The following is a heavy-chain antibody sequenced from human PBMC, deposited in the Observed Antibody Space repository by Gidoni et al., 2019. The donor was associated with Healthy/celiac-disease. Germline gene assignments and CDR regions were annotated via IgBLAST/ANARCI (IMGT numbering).Heavy chain of an antibody. V-gene: IGHV1-46*01. CDR3: ARGRRPYSSGWYIYDY. Sequence: QVQLVQSGAEVQKPGASVKVSCKASGYTFTSYYMHWVRQAPGQGLEWMGIINPSGGSTSYAQKFQGRVTMTRDTSTSTVYMELSSLRSEDTAVYYCARGRRPYSSGWYIYDYWGQGTLVTVSS. CDR1: GYTFTSYY. D-gene: IGHD6-19*01. J-gene: IGHJ4*02. CDR2: INPSGGST.